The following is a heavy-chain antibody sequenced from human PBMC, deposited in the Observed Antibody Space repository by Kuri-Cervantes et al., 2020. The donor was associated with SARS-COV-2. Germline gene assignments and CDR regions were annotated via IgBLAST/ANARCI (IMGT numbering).Heavy chain of an antibody. CDR1: GFSFSSYA. CDR3: ARDNSGTTFSVF. V-gene: IGHV3-23*01. CDR2: ISGSGGDT. Sequence: GESLKISCAASGFSFSSYAMHWVRQAPGKGLEWVSGISGSGGDTYYTDSVKGRFTISRDNSKNTLYLQMNSLRGDDTALYYCARDNSGTTFSVFWGQGTMVTVSS. J-gene: IGHJ3*01. D-gene: IGHD1-1*01.